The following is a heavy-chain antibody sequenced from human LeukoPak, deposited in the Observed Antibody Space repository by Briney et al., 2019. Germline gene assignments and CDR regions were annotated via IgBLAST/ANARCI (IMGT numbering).Heavy chain of an antibody. CDR1: GFTFSDYY. Sequence: GGSLGLSCAASGFTFSDYYMSWIRQAPGKGLEWVSYISTTSTYTNYADSVKGRFTISRDNAKGSLYLQMNSLRDEDTAVYYCARSLRPIDYWGQGTLVTVSS. V-gene: IGHV3-11*06. CDR3: ARSLRPIDY. J-gene: IGHJ4*02. CDR2: ISTTSTYT.